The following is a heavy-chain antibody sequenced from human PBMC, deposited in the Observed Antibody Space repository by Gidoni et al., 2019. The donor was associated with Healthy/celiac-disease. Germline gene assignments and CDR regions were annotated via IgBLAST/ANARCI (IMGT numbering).Heavy chain of an antibody. CDR2: IYTSGST. V-gene: IGHV4-61*02. D-gene: IGHD3-22*01. J-gene: IGHJ4*02. CDR1: GGSISRGSYY. CDR3: AREPRDSGYYYYFDY. Sequence: QVQLQESGPRLVKPSQTLSLTCTVSGGSISRGSYYWSWIRQPAGKGLEWIGRIYTSGSTNYNPSLKSRVTMSVDTSKNQFSLKLSSVTAADTAMYYCAREPRDSGYYYYFDYWGQGTLVTVSS.